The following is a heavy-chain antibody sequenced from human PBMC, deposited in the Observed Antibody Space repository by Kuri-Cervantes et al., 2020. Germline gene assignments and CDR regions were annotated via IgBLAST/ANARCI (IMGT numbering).Heavy chain of an antibody. D-gene: IGHD4-11*01. Sequence: GRPLRLSGAASGFTSSDYYLTWSRHAPGKGLEGVSYISSSGATRYYADSVKGRFTISRDNSNNTLYLQTNSLRAEDTAVYDCATEAIPVNDYNCYRDVWGKGTTVTVSS. J-gene: IGHJ6*03. CDR3: ATEAIPVNDYNCYRDV. CDR1: GFTSSDYY. V-gene: IGHV3-11*01. CDR2: ISSSGATR.